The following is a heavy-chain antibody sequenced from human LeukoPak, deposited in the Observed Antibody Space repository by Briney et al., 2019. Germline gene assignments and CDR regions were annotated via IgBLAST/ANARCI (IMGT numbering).Heavy chain of an antibody. Sequence: ASVKVSCKASGYTFTGYYMHWVRQAPGQGLEWMGWINPNSGGTNYAQKFQGRVTMTRDTSISTAYMELSRLRSDDTAVYYWARGYDFWSGYWSDYWGQGTLVTVSS. CDR2: INPNSGGT. J-gene: IGHJ4*02. CDR3: ARGYDFWSGYWSDY. CDR1: GYTFTGYY. V-gene: IGHV1-2*02. D-gene: IGHD3-3*01.